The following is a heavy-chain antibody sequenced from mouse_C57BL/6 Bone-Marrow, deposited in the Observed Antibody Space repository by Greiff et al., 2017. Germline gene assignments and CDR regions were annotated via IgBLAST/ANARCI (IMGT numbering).Heavy chain of an antibody. CDR2: FHPYNGDT. Sequence: QVKLKESGAELVKPGASVKMSCKASGYTFTTYPMEWMKQNHGKSLEWIGNFHPYNGDTKYNEKFKGKATLTVEKSSSTVYLELSRLTSDTSAVYYCARAPYYYAMVYWGQGTSVTVSS. J-gene: IGHJ4*01. CDR1: GYTFTTYP. V-gene: IGHV1-47*01. CDR3: ARAPYYYAMVY.